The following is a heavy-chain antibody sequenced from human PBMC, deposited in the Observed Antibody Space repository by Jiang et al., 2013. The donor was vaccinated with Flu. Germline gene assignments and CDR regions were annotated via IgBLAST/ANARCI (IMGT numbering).Heavy chain of an antibody. CDR1: GDSVSSDSAA. Sequence: QTLSLTCTISGDSVSSDSAAWNWIRQSPSRGLEWLGRTYYRSKWYLDYALSVQSRITINPDTSKNQFSLHLKSVTPEDTALYYCASGAGDYWGQGTLVTVSS. CDR3: ASGAGDY. V-gene: IGHV6-1*01. CDR2: TYYRSKWYL. D-gene: IGHD3-16*01. J-gene: IGHJ4*02.